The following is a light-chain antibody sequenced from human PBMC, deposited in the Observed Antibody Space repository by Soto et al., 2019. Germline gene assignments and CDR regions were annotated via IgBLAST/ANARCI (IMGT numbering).Light chain of an antibody. V-gene: IGLV3-25*03. CDR2: KDS. J-gene: IGLJ2*01. CDR3: QSADSSGTYPGVV. CDR1: ALPKQY. Sequence: SYELTQPPSESVSPGQRARITCSGDALPKQYAYWYQQKPGQAPVLVIYKDSERPSGIPERFSGSSSGTTVTLTISGVQAEDEADYYCQSADSSGTYPGVVFGGGTKLTVL.